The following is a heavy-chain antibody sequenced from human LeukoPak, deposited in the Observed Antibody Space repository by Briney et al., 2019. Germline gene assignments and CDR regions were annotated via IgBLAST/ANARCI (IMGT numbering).Heavy chain of an antibody. D-gene: IGHD1-1*01. V-gene: IGHV4-39*01. J-gene: IGHJ4*02. CDR2: MCYSGTT. CDR1: NGSIFSHNSY. CDR3: AKLVGTTGYFDL. Sequence: PSETLSLSCTVSNGSIFSHNSYWAWVRQPPGKGLEWIVGMCYSGTTYYNPSLQSRVTMSVDMAKNHFSLNMTSVSAADTAVYFCAKLVGTTGYFDLWGRGALVTVAS.